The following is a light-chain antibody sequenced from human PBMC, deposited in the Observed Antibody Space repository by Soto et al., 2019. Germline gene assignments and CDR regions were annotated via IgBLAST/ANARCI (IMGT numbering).Light chain of an antibody. V-gene: IGKV3-15*01. J-gene: IGKJ5*01. Sequence: EIVMTQSPATLSVSPGERATLSCRASQSISSNLAWYQQKPGQAASLLIYDASTRATGIPARFSGSGSGTEFTLTISSLQSEDVAVYYCQQYDNWPRTFGQGTRLEIK. CDR2: DAS. CDR3: QQYDNWPRT. CDR1: QSISSN.